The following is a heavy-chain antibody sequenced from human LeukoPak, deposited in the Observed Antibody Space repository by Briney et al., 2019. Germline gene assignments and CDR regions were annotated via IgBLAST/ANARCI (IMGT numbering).Heavy chain of an antibody. Sequence: ASVKVSCKASGYIFTSYGISWVRQAPGRGLEWMGWISASNGNTNYAQKFRDRVTMSTDTSTGTAYLDVRSLTSDDTAVYYCARDHSNWNYAPDFWGQGTLVIVSS. CDR2: ISASNGNT. CDR1: GYIFTSYG. J-gene: IGHJ4*02. V-gene: IGHV1-18*01. CDR3: ARDHSNWNYAPDF. D-gene: IGHD1-7*01.